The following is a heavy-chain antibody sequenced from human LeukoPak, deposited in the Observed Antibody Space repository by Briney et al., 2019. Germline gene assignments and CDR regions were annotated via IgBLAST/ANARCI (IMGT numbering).Heavy chain of an antibody. CDR1: GGTFSSYA. Sequence: GSSVKVSCKASGGTFSSYAISWVRQAPGQGLEWMGRITPILGIANYAQKFQGRVTITADKSTSTAYMELSSLRSEDTAVYYCARDGKDGYNSLYYYYGMDVWGQGTTVTVSS. CDR3: ARDGKDGYNSLYYYYGMDV. V-gene: IGHV1-69*04. CDR2: ITPILGIA. D-gene: IGHD5-24*01. J-gene: IGHJ6*02.